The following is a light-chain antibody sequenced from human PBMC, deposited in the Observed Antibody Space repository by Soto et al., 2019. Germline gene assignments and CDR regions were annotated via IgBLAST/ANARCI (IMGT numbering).Light chain of an antibody. Sequence: DIQMTQSPSSVPASVGDRVTITCRASQGIRTWLAWYQQKPGEAPKLLIFAASSLRSGVPSRFSGSGSGTDFTLTISNLQPEDFATYSCQQTDSVPPSFGGGTKV. CDR1: QGIRTW. V-gene: IGKV1D-12*01. CDR3: QQTDSVPPS. CDR2: AAS. J-gene: IGKJ4*01.